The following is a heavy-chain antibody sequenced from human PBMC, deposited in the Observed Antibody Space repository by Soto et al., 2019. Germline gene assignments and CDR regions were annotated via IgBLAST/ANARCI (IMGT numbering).Heavy chain of an antibody. CDR2: ISYNANKT. CDR3: AKGWFYDILTGPDS. V-gene: IGHV3-30*18. CDR1: GFTFNSYG. J-gene: IGHJ5*01. D-gene: IGHD3-9*01. Sequence: GGSLRLSCAVSGFTFNSYGMHWVRQAPGKGLEWVAVISYNANKTYYADSVKGRFSISRDNSKNTLYLQMNSLRVDDTAIYYCAKGWFYDILTGPDSWGQGTLVTVSS.